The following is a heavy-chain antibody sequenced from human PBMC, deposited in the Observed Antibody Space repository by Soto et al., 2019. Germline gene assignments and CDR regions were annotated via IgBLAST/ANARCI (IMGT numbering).Heavy chain of an antibody. Sequence: SVKVSCKASGGTFSSYAISGVRQAPGQGLEWMGGIIPIFGTANYAQKFQGRVTITADKSTSTAYMELSSLRSEDTAVYSCGRDLAGSSYYYGMDVWGQGTTVTVSS. J-gene: IGHJ6*02. V-gene: IGHV1-69*06. CDR1: GGTFSSYA. CDR2: IIPIFGTA. CDR3: GRDLAGSSYYYGMDV.